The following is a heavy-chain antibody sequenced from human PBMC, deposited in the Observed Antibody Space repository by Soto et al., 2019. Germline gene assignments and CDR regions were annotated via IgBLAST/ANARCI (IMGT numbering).Heavy chain of an antibody. D-gene: IGHD2-15*01. CDR2: IYYSGST. J-gene: IGHJ6*03. CDR1: GGSISSYY. V-gene: IGHV4-59*08. CDR3: ARRVVVVAATYYYYYMDV. Sequence: SETLSLTCTVSGGSISSYYWSWIRQPPGKGLEWIGYIYYSGSTNYNPSLKSRVTISVDTSKNQFSLKLSSVTAADTAVYYCARRVVVVAATYYYYYMDVWGKGTTITVSS.